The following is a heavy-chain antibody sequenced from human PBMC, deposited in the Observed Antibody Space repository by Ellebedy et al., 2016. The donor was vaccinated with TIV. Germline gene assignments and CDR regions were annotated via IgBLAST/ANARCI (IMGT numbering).Heavy chain of an antibody. Sequence: GESLKISCAASGFTFSSYAMSWVRQAPGKGLEWVSAISGSGGSTYYADSVKGRFTISRDNSKNTLYLQMNSLRAEDTAVYYCAKDLSRAVGANNWFDPWGQGTLVTVSS. V-gene: IGHV3-23*01. CDR3: AKDLSRAVGANNWFDP. CDR1: GFTFSSYA. J-gene: IGHJ5*02. CDR2: ISGSGGST. D-gene: IGHD1-26*01.